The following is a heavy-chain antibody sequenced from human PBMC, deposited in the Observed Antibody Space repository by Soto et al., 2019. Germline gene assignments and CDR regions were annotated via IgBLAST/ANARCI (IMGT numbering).Heavy chain of an antibody. Sequence: GGSLRLSCAASGFTFSSYGMHWVRQAPGKGLEWVAVIWYDGSNKYYADSVKGRFTISRDNSKNTLYLQMNSLRAEDTAVYYCAKSRSRVAAVLGYWGQGTLVTVSS. CDR1: GFTFSSYG. V-gene: IGHV3-33*06. D-gene: IGHD6-19*01. CDR2: IWYDGSNK. CDR3: AKSRSRVAAVLGY. J-gene: IGHJ4*02.